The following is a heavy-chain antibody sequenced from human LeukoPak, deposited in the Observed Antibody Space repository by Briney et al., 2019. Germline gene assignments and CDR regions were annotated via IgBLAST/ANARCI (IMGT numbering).Heavy chain of an antibody. CDR2: IYHSGST. D-gene: IGHD3-22*01. J-gene: IGHJ5*02. CDR3: ARGLLTMIVVVIPNWFDP. Sequence: SETLSLTCAVSGGSISSSNWWSWVRQPPGKGLEWIGEIYHSGSTNYNPSLKSRVTISVDTSKNQFSLKLSSVTAADTAVYYCARGLLTMIVVVIPNWFDPWGQGTLVTVFS. V-gene: IGHV4-4*02. CDR1: GGSISSSNW.